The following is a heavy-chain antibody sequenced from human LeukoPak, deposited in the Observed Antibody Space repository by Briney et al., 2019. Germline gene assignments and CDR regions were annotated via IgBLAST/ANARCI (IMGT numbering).Heavy chain of an antibody. Sequence: SETLSLTCAVYGGSFSGYYWSWIRQPPGKGLEWIGEINHSGSTNYNPSLKSRVTISVDTSKNQFSLKLSSVTAADTAVYYCARDSIAAANSYWGQGTLVTVSS. V-gene: IGHV4-34*01. CDR3: ARDSIAAANSY. CDR1: GGSFSGYY. J-gene: IGHJ4*02. D-gene: IGHD6-13*01. CDR2: INHSGST.